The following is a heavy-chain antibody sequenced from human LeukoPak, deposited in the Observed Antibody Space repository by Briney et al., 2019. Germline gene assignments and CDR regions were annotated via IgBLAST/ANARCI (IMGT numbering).Heavy chain of an antibody. J-gene: IGHJ6*02. D-gene: IGHD3-9*01. V-gene: IGHV3-23*01. CDR2: ISGSGGST. CDR3: AKENKLRYFDWLPYYYYYGMDV. CDR1: GFTVSSNY. Sequence: PGGSLRLSCAASGFTVSSNYMSWVRQAPGKGLEWVSAISGSGGSTYYADSVKGRFTISRDNSKNTLYLQMNSLRAEDTAVYYCAKENKLRYFDWLPYYYYYGMDVWGQGTTVTVSS.